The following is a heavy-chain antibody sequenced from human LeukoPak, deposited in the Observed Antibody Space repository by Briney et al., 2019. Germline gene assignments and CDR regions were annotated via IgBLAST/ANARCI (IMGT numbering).Heavy chain of an antibody. CDR3: ARVLRLERPYYYYYMDV. Sequence: GGSLRLSCAASGFTFSSYSMHWVRQAPGKGLEWVSFISTSSSYIYYVDSVKGRFTISRDNAKNSLYLQMNSLRAEDTALYHCARVLRLERPYYYYYMDVWGKGTTVTISS. V-gene: IGHV3-21*04. D-gene: IGHD1-1*01. J-gene: IGHJ6*03. CDR2: ISTSSSYI. CDR1: GFTFSSYS.